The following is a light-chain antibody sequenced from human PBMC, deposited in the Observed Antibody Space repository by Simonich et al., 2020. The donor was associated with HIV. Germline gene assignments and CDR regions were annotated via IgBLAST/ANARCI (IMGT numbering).Light chain of an antibody. V-gene: IGKV1-39*01. CDR3: QQSYSTPYT. J-gene: IGKJ2*01. Sequence: DIQMTQSPSSLSESVGDRVTITCRASQSINRYLAWYQQKPGKAPKLLIYGASILQSGVPSRFSGRRSGTDFTLAISNLQPEDFATYYCQQSYSTPYTFGQGTKVEIK. CDR1: QSINRY. CDR2: GAS.